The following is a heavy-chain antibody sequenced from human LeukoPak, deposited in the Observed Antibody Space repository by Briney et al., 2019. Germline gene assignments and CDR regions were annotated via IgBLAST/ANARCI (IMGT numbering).Heavy chain of an antibody. D-gene: IGHD7-27*01. CDR3: ASQDVELTVFDY. V-gene: IGHV3-7*01. CDR2: IKQDGSEK. J-gene: IGHJ4*02. Sequence: GGSLRLACAAAGFTLGSYWMSWVRQAPGKGLEWVANIKQDGSEKYYVDSVKGRFTISRDNAKNSLYLQMNSLRTEDTAVYYGASQDVELTVFDYRGQGTLGTVSS. CDR1: GFTLGSYW.